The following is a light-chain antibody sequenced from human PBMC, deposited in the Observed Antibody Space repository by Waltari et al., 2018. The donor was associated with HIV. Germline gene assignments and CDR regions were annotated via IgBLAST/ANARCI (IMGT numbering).Light chain of an antibody. CDR3: CSFVGSYSYV. J-gene: IGLJ1*01. Sequence: QSALTQPRSVSGSPGQSVTLSCTGSSGALDGSSFVSLYQQHPGEAPKVVIYDVTKRPSGVPDRFSGSRSGNTASLTISGLQAEDEADYFCCSFVGSYSYVFGTGTKVTVL. V-gene: IGLV2-11*01. CDR2: DVT. CDR1: SGALDGSSF.